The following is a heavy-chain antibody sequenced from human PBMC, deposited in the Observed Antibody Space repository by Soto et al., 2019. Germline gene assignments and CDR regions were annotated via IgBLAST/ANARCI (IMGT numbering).Heavy chain of an antibody. V-gene: IGHV1-69*13. CDR1: GGTFSSYA. D-gene: IGHD3-10*01. J-gene: IGHJ4*02. CDR3: ANLYWSYYNEKTPL. CDR2: IIPIFGTA. Sequence: SVKVSCKASGGTFSSYAISWVRQAPGQGLEWMGGIIPIFGTANYAQKFQGRVTITADESTSTAYMELGSLRSEDTAVYYCANLYWSYYNEKTPLWGQGTLVTVSS.